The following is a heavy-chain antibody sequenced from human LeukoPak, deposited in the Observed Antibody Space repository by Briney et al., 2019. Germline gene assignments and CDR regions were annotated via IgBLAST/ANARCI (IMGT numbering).Heavy chain of an antibody. D-gene: IGHD5-18*01. CDR3: ASITGGGYRAGF. V-gene: IGHV5-51*01. Sequence: GDSLKISCKGSAYTFSIAWIGWVRQMPGKGLEWMGSIYPGDSNTEYSPSFQGQVTISADKSINTASLQWSSLKASDTAMYYGASITGGGYRAGFWGQEPLVPVSS. CDR2: IYPGDSNT. CDR1: AYTFSIAW. J-gene: IGHJ4*02.